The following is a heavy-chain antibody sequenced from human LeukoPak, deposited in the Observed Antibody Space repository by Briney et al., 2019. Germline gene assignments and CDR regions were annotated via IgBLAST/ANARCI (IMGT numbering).Heavy chain of an antibody. Sequence: SETLSLTCTVSGGSISSSRYYWGWIRQPPGKGLDWIGSISYSGSTYYNSSLKSRLTISVDTSKNQFSLRLSSVTAADTAVYYCARHRDCSGGSCYKWFDPWGQGTLVTVSS. CDR1: GGSISSSRYY. CDR3: ARHRDCSGGSCYKWFDP. D-gene: IGHD2-15*01. CDR2: ISYSGST. J-gene: IGHJ5*02. V-gene: IGHV4-39*01.